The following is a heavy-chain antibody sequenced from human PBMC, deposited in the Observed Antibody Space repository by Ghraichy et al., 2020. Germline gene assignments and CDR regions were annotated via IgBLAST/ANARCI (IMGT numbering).Heavy chain of an antibody. CDR3: ARSITMVRGEYYFDY. CDR2: ISSSGSTI. Sequence: GGSLRLSCAASGFTFSDYYMSWIRQAPGKGLEWVSYISSSGSTIYYADSVKGRFTISRDNAKNSLYLQMNSLRAEDTAVYYCARSITMVRGEYYFDYWGQGTLVTVSS. D-gene: IGHD3-10*01. J-gene: IGHJ4*02. V-gene: IGHV3-11*01. CDR1: GFTFSDYY.